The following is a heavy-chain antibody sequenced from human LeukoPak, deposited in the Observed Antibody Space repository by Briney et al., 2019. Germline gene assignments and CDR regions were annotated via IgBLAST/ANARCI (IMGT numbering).Heavy chain of an antibody. CDR1: GFTFSNAW. CDR2: IKSKTDGGTT. D-gene: IGHD1-1*01. V-gene: IGHV3-15*01. J-gene: IGHJ4*02. Sequence: GGSLRLSCAASGFTFSNAWMSWVRQAPGKGLEWVGRIKSKTDGGTTDYAAPVKGRFTISRDDSKNALYLQMNSLKTEDTAVYYCTTSPRLDRFDYWGQGTLVTVSS. CDR3: TTSPRLDRFDY.